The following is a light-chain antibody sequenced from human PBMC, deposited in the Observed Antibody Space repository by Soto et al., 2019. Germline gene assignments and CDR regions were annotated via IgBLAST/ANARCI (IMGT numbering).Light chain of an antibody. J-gene: IGKJ2*01. CDR3: HQYYSSPYS. Sequence: DIALTQSPDSLVVSLGERATITCKTGRTVLSTSNNKNYLAWYQQRPGQPPKLLMYYASTRASGVPDRFIGSGSATEFTLTVAGLQPEDVAVYYCHQYYSSPYSFGQGIRLEI. CDR2: YAS. CDR1: RTVLSTSNNKNY. V-gene: IGKV4-1*01.